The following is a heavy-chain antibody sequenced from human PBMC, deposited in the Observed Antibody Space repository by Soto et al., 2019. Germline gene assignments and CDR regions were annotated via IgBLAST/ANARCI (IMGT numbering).Heavy chain of an antibody. Sequence: SETLSLTCAVYGGSFSGYYWSWIRQPPGKGLEWIGEINHSGSTNYNPSLKSRVTISVDTSKNQFSLKLSSVTAADTAVFYCARHYSSGSRNWFDPWGQGTLVTVSS. CDR1: GGSFSGYY. J-gene: IGHJ5*02. CDR3: ARHYSSGSRNWFDP. D-gene: IGHD6-19*01. V-gene: IGHV4-34*01. CDR2: INHSGST.